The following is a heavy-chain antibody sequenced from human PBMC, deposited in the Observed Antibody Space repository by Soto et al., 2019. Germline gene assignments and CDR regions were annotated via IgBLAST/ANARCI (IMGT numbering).Heavy chain of an antibody. J-gene: IGHJ6*02. CDR2: INDSGIT. Sequence: LSLTCVVNGGSFSGYYWSWIRQSPGKGLEWIGEINDSGITDSNPSLESRVTISVDMSKNQFSLNLKSVTAADSAVYHCARGRSSVPDRRGIGYYGLDVWGQGTTVTVSS. CDR1: GGSFSGYY. CDR3: ARGRSSVPDRRGIGYYGLDV. V-gene: IGHV4-34*01. D-gene: IGHD6-6*01.